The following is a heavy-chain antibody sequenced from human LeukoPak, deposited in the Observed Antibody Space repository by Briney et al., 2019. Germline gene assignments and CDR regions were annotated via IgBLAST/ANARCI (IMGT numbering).Heavy chain of an antibody. D-gene: IGHD3-22*01. CDR3: ARGSYDSSDFEYFHH. Sequence: ASVKVSCKASGYSFTGHYIHWVRQAPGQGLEWMGWINPNSGGTNYAQKFQGRVTMTRDTSIGTAYMELNRLRSDDTAVYYCARGSYDSSDFEYFHHWGQGTLVTVSS. V-gene: IGHV1-2*02. CDR2: INPNSGGT. J-gene: IGHJ1*01. CDR1: GYSFTGHY.